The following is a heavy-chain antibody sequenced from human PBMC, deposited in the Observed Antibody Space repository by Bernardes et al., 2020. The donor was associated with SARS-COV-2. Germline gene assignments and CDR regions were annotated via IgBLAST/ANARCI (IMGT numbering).Heavy chain of an antibody. CDR3: ATERQSLTIFGVGHDAFDF. CDR1: GFTFEDYT. J-gene: IGHJ3*01. Sequence: GGSLRLSCAASGFTFEDYTMHWVRQVPGMGLEWVSLVSWDGSTTNYADSVKGRFIISRDSSRNTLHLQMNSLRNEDTALYYCATERQSLTIFGVGHDAFDFWGQGTMVIVSS. D-gene: IGHD3-3*01. CDR2: VSWDGSTT. V-gene: IGHV3-43*01.